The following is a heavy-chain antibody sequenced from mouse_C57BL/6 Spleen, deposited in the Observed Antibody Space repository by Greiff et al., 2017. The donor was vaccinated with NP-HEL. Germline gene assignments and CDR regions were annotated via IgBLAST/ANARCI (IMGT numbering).Heavy chain of an antibody. CDR1: GYSITSGYY. D-gene: IGHD1-1*01. V-gene: IGHV3-6*01. J-gene: IGHJ4*01. Sequence: ESGPGLVKPSQSLSLTCSVTGYSITSGYYWNWIRQFPGNKLEWMGYISYDGSNNYNPSLKNRISITRDTSKNQFFLKLNSVTTEDTATYYCARAIYYYGSSHAMDYWGQGTSVTVSS. CDR3: ARAIYYYGSSHAMDY. CDR2: ISYDGSN.